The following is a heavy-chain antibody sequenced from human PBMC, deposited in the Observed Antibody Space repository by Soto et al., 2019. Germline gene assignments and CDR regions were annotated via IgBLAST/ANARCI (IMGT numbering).Heavy chain of an antibody. CDR1: GGTFSSYA. D-gene: IGHD6-13*01. Sequence: GASVKVSCKASGGTFSSYAISWVRQAPGQGLEWMGGIIPIFGTANYAQKFQGRDTITADESTSTAYMELSSLRSEDTAVYYCARSAPPSSSWSGYYYYGMDVWGQGTTVTVSS. J-gene: IGHJ6*02. CDR3: ARSAPPSSSWSGYYYYGMDV. V-gene: IGHV1-69*13. CDR2: IIPIFGTA.